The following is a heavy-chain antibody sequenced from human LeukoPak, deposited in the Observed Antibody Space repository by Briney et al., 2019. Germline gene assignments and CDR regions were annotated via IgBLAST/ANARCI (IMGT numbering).Heavy chain of an antibody. CDR2: IYTSGST. V-gene: IGHV4-4*09. D-gene: IGHD1-26*01. J-gene: IGHJ5*02. CDR1: VGSISSYY. Sequence: PSETLSLTCTVSVGSISSYYWSWIRQPPGKGLEWIGYIYTSGSTNYNPSPKSRVTISVDTSKNQFSLKLSSVTAADTAVYYGAGAYSGSYFNWFDPWGEGTLVTVS. CDR3: AGAYSGSYFNWFDP.